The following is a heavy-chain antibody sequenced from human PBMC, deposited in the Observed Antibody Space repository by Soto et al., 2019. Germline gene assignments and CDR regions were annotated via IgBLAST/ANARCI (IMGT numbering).Heavy chain of an antibody. CDR2: ITCDSSNI. CDR1: GVTFSSYA. J-gene: IGHJ4*02. Sequence: GGSLGLSCAASGVTFSSYAMNWVRQAPGKGLEWVAYITCDSSNIYYADSVKGRFTISRDNANNSLYLQMNSLRDEDTAVYYCAKKVNSGSGSQYFDYWGQGTLVTGSS. CDR3: AKKVNSGSGSQYFDY. V-gene: IGHV3-48*02. D-gene: IGHD3-10*01.